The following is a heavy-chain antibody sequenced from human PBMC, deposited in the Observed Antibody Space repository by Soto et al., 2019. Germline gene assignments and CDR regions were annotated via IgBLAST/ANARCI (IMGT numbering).Heavy chain of an antibody. D-gene: IGHD4-17*01. J-gene: IGHJ5*02. CDR3: ARGTVTSGRWFGP. V-gene: IGHV1-8*01. CDR1: GYSFSDYS. CDR2: MNPKSGHT. Sequence: QVQLVQSGAEVKKPGASVKVSCKASGYSFSDYSINWVRQAPGQGLEWMGWMNPKSGHTAHAQKIQGRVTLTRDTSINTVYMELRSLRSDDTAVYFCARGTVTSGRWFGPWGQGTLVTVSS.